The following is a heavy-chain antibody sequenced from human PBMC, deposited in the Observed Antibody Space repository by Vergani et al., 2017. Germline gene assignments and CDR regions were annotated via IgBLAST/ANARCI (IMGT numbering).Heavy chain of an antibody. CDR2: ISSSSSTI. V-gene: IGHV3-48*01. J-gene: IGHJ6*02. Sequence: EVQLVESGGGLVQPGGSLRLSCAASGFTFSSYSMNWVRQAPGKGLEWVSYISSSSSTIYYAASVKGRYTISRDNATNSLYLQMNSLRAEDTAVYYCARDLDILTGLVVYYGMDVWGQGTTVTVSS. CDR3: ARDLDILTGLVVYYGMDV. D-gene: IGHD3-9*01. CDR1: GFTFSSYS.